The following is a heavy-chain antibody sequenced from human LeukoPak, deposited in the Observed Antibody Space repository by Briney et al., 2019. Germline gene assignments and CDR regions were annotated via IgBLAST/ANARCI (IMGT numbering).Heavy chain of an antibody. CDR1: GFIFSSYG. J-gene: IGHJ6*03. V-gene: IGHV3-23*01. D-gene: IGHD3-22*01. Sequence: PGGSLRLSCAASGFIFSSYGMTWVRQAPGKGLEWVSAISGSGSGGSTYYADSVKGRFTISRDNSKNTLYLQMNSLRAEDTAVYYCAKASGYYSAHYYYMDVWGKGTTVTISS. CDR3: AKASGYYSAHYYYMDV. CDR2: ISGSGSGGST.